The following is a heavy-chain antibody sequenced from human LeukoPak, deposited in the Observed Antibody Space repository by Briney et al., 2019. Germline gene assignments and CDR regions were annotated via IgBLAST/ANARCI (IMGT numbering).Heavy chain of an antibody. J-gene: IGHJ4*02. D-gene: IGHD3-9*01. CDR1: GFTFSTYG. CDR3: AKGDILTGYLTYYFAY. CDR2: ISYDGSNK. Sequence: GGSLRLSCAASGFTFSTYGMHRVRQAPGKGVEWVADISYDGSNKYYADSVKGRFTISRDNPENTLYLQMNSLIAEDTDVYYCAKGDILTGYLTYYFAYGGQEPLVTFSS. V-gene: IGHV3-30*18.